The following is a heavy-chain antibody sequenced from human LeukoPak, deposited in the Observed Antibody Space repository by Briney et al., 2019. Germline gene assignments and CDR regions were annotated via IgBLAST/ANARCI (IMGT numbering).Heavy chain of an antibody. CDR3: AKELDGFDI. J-gene: IGHJ3*02. CDR1: GFTFSSYI. Sequence: GGSLRLSCAGSGFTFSSYIMHWVRQTPGKGLEWVALVWYDGSEDYYRDSVKGRFTISRDNSKNTLYLQMNSLKVEGTAVYYCAKELDGFDIWGQGTKVTVSS. CDR2: VWYDGSED. V-gene: IGHV3-30*02.